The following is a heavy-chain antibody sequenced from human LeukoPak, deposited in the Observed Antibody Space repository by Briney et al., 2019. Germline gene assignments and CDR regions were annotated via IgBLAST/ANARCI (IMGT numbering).Heavy chain of an antibody. J-gene: IGHJ6*02. CDR1: GFTFSSYA. CDR3: ARGPGIVVVPAAMPYYYGMDV. D-gene: IGHD2-2*01. Sequence: GGSLRLSCAASGFTFSSYAMHWVRQAPGKGLEWVAVISYDGSNKYYADSVKGRFTISRDNSKNTLYLQMNSLRAEDTAVYYCARGPGIVVVPAAMPYYYGMDVWGQGTTVTVSS. V-gene: IGHV3-30-3*01. CDR2: ISYDGSNK.